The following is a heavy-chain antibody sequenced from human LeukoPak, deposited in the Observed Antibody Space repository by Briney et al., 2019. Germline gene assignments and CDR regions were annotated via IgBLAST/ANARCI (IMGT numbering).Heavy chain of an antibody. CDR1: GFIFDDYG. Sequence: GGSLRLSCAASGFIFDDYGMSWIRQAPGKGLEWVSGINWNGGSTGYADSVKGRFTISRDNAKNSLYLQMNSLRAADTALYYCARAHYSGSFGYWGQGTLVTVSS. CDR2: INWNGGST. D-gene: IGHD1-26*01. CDR3: ARAHYSGSFGY. V-gene: IGHV3-20*04. J-gene: IGHJ4*02.